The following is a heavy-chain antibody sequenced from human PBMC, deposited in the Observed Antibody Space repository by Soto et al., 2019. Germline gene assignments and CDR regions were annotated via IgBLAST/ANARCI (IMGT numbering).Heavy chain of an antibody. CDR3: AREVTPIVATTFDY. CDR2: ISSSSSYI. Sequence: PGGSLRLSCAASGFTFSSYSMNWVRQAPGKGLEWVSSISSSSSYIYYADSVKGRFTIFRDNAKNSLYLQMNSLRAEDTAVYYCAREVTPIVATTFDYWGQGTLVTVSS. D-gene: IGHD5-12*01. V-gene: IGHV3-21*01. CDR1: GFTFSSYS. J-gene: IGHJ4*02.